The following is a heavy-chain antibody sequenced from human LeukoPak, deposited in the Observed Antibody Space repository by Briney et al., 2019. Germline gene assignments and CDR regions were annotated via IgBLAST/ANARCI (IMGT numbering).Heavy chain of an antibody. J-gene: IGHJ6*03. V-gene: IGHV3-21*04. CDR1: GFTFSSYS. CDR3: AGTGLLWFGELSSDYYMDV. D-gene: IGHD3-10*01. Sequence: GGSLRLSCAASGFTFSSYSMTWVRQAPGKGLEWVSSISSSSSYIYYADSVKGRFTISRDNAKNSLYLQMNSLRAEDTAVYYCAGTGLLWFGELSSDYYMDVWGKGTTVTISS. CDR2: ISSSSSYI.